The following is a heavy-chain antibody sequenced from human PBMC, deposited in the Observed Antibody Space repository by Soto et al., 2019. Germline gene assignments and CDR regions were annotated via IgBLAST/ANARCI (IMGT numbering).Heavy chain of an antibody. Sequence: PSETLSLTCAVSGGSISIGGYSLSWIRQPPGKGLEWIGYIYHSGSTYYNPSLKSRVTISVDRSKNQFSLKLSSVTAADTAVYYCASSTGVYCSSTSCYRWSWFDPWGQGTLVTVSS. CDR3: ASSTGVYCSSTSCYRWSWFDP. J-gene: IGHJ5*02. CDR1: GGSISIGGYS. CDR2: IYHSGST. D-gene: IGHD2-2*02. V-gene: IGHV4-30-2*01.